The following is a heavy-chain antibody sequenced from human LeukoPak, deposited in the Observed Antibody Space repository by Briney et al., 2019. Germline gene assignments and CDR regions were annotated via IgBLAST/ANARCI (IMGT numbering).Heavy chain of an antibody. CDR3: ARHLSGVTGYTYGRGIDY. J-gene: IGHJ4*02. CDR2: INHSGST. V-gene: IGHV4-34*01. D-gene: IGHD5-18*01. Sequence: ASETLSLTCAVYGGSFSGYYWPWIRQPPGKGLEWIGEINHSGSTNYNPSLKSRVTISVDTSKNQFSLNLTSVTAADTAVYYCARHLSGVTGYTYGRGIDYWGQGTLVTVSS. CDR1: GGSFSGYY.